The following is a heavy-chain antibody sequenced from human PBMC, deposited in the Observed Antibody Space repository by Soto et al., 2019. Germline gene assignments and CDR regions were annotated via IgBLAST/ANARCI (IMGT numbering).Heavy chain of an antibody. CDR3: ARVVVAATHLHYYYYMDV. CDR2: TYYRSKWYN. Sequence: QVQLQQSGPGLVKPSQTLSLTCAISGDSVSSNSAAWNWIRQSPSRGLEWLGRTYYRSKWYNDYAVSVKSRITINPDTSKNQFSLQLNSVTPEDTAVYYCARVVVAATHLHYYYYMDVWGKGTTVTVSS. J-gene: IGHJ6*03. CDR1: GDSVSSNSAA. V-gene: IGHV6-1*01. D-gene: IGHD2-15*01.